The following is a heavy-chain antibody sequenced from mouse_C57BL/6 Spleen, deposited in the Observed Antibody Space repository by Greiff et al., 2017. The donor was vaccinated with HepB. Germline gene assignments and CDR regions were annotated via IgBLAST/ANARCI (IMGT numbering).Heavy chain of an antibody. V-gene: IGHV14-4*01. Sequence: EVQGVESGAELVRPGASVKLSCTASGFNIKDDYMHWVKQRPEQGLEWIGWIDPENGDTEYASKFQGKATITADTSSNTAYLQLSSLTSEDTAVYYCTFYGNPAWFAYWGQGTLVTVSA. D-gene: IGHD2-1*01. J-gene: IGHJ3*01. CDR1: GFNIKDDY. CDR3: TFYGNPAWFAY. CDR2: IDPENGDT.